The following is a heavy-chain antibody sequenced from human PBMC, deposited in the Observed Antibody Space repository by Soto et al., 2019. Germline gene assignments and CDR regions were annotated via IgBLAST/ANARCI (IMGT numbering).Heavy chain of an antibody. V-gene: IGHV4-59*01. D-gene: IGHD5-12*01. CDR1: GGSISSYY. J-gene: IGHJ4*01. CDR3: ARVTKSRDGYNINFDY. Sequence: SETLSVTCTVSGGSISSYYWSWIRQPPGKGLEWIGYIYYSGGTNYNPSLKSRVTISVDTSKNQFSLKLSSVTAADTAVYYCARVTKSRDGYNINFDYWGHGTLVTVSS. CDR2: IYYSGGT.